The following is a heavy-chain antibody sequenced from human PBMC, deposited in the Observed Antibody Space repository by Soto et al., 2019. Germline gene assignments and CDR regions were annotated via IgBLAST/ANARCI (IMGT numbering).Heavy chain of an antibody. CDR3: AMEYCSSTSCYRDY. Sequence: QVQLVQSGAEVKKPGSSVKVSCKASGGTFSSYTISWVRQAPGQGLEWMGRIIPILGIANYAQKVQGRVTIXAXKXSSTAYMELSSLRSEDTAVYYCAMEYCSSTSCYRDYWGQGTLVTVSS. D-gene: IGHD2-2*02. J-gene: IGHJ4*02. CDR1: GGTFSSYT. CDR2: IIPILGIA. V-gene: IGHV1-69*02.